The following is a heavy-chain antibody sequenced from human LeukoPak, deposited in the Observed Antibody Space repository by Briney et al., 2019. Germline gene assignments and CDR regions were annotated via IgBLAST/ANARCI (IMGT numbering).Heavy chain of an antibody. J-gene: IGHJ6*02. V-gene: IGHV4-59*12. Sequence: KTSETLSLTCTVSGGSISSYYWSWIRQPPGKGLEWIGYIYYSGSTNYIPSLKSRVTISVDTSKNQFSLKLSSVTAADTAVYYCARAGYSSGWYNKISYGMDVWGQGTTVTVSS. CDR1: GGSISSYY. CDR3: ARAGYSSGWYNKISYGMDV. D-gene: IGHD6-19*01. CDR2: IYYSGST.